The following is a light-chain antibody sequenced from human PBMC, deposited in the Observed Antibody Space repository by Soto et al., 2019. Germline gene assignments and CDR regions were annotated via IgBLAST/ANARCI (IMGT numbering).Light chain of an antibody. CDR1: NSNIGSNA. Sequence: LTQSPSVSGAPRQSVNISCSGNNSNIGSNAVHWYQQLPGKAPTPVIYEDDQRPSGVPDRFSASIDTSTNSASLVISGLKIEDEADYYCQSYDINSFYVFGTGTKLTVL. V-gene: IGLV6-57*02. CDR2: EDD. CDR3: QSYDINSFYV. J-gene: IGLJ1*01.